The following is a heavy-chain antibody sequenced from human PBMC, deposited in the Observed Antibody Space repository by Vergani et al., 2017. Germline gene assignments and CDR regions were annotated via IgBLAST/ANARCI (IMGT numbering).Heavy chain of an antibody. CDR2: INHSGST. V-gene: IGHV4-34*01. CDR3: ARRILNYYGSGSSPVYFDY. Sequence: QVQLQQWGAGLLKPSETLSLTCAVYGGSFSGYYWSWIRQPPGKGLEWIGEINHSGSTNYNPSLKSRVTISVDTSKNQFFLKLSAVTAADTAVYYCARRILNYYGSGSSPVYFDYWGQGTLVTVSS. D-gene: IGHD3-10*01. J-gene: IGHJ4*02. CDR1: GGSFSGYY.